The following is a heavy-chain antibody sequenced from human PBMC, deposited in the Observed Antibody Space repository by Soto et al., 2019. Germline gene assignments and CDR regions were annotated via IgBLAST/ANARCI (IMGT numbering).Heavy chain of an antibody. CDR2: ISYDGSNK. J-gene: IGHJ4*02. CDR1: GFTFSSYA. Sequence: GGSLRLSCAASGFTFSSYAMHWVRQAPGKGLEWVAVISYDGSNKYYADSVKGRFTISRDNSKNTLYLQMNSLRAEDTAVYYCARDQSGSYPSRAPLDYWGQGTLVTVSS. CDR3: ARDQSGSYPSRAPLDY. D-gene: IGHD1-26*01. V-gene: IGHV3-30-3*01.